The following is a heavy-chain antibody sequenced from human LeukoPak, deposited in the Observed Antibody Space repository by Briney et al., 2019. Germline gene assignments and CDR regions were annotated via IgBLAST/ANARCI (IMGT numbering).Heavy chain of an antibody. CDR2: ISGYNGNK. J-gene: IGHJ4*02. CDR3: ARDCHTTTCLFDY. D-gene: IGHD2-2*01. CDR1: GYTFTSYY. V-gene: IGHV1-18*04. Sequence: ASVKVSCKASGYTFTSYYMHWVRQAPGQGLEWMGWISGYNGNKKYAQKFQDRVTMTTDTSTSTAYMELRSLRSDDTAVYYCARDCHTTTCLFDYWGQGTLVTVSS.